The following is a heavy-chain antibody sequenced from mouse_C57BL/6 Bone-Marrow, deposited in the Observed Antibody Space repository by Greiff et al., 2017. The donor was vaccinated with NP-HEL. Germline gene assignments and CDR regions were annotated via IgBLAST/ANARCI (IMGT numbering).Heavy chain of an antibody. Sequence: EVQLQQSGAELVRPGASVKLSCTASGFNITDYYMPWVKQRPEQGLEWIGRIDPEDGDTEYAPKFQGKATMTADTSSNTAYLQLSSLTSEDTAVYYCTTSGLRSWFAYWGQGTLVTVSA. CDR1: GFNITDYY. CDR3: TTSGLRSWFAY. D-gene: IGHD1-1*01. J-gene: IGHJ3*01. CDR2: IDPEDGDT. V-gene: IGHV14-1*01.